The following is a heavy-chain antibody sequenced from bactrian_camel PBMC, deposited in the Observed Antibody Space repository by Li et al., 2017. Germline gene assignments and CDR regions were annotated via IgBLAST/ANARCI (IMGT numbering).Heavy chain of an antibody. D-gene: IGHD6*01. V-gene: IGHV3S55*01. CDR1: GYTIRNYC. CDR2: INRNGNT. Sequence: VQLVESGGDSVQAGGSLRLSCATSGYTIRNYCMGWFRQAPGKEREGVASINRNGNTVYADSVKGRFAISQDLPKNTLYLQMNNVQIEDTAVYYCAKELGSTLAGSGRSPGTQVTVS. J-gene: IGHJ4*01.